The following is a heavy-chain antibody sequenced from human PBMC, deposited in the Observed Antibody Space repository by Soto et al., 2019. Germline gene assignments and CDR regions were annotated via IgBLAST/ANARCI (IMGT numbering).Heavy chain of an antibody. CDR1: GFTFSDYV. CDR2: ISYEGSNK. Sequence: QVQLVESGGGVVQPGRSLRLSCTASGFTFSDYVMHWVRQAPGKGLEWVAVISYEGSNKYYADSVKGRFTISRDNSKITLYLQMNSLRAEDTAVYYCARGGRGYYDGSGQIDYWGQGTLVSVSS. D-gene: IGHD3-22*01. J-gene: IGHJ4*02. CDR3: ARGGRGYYDGSGQIDY. V-gene: IGHV3-30-3*01.